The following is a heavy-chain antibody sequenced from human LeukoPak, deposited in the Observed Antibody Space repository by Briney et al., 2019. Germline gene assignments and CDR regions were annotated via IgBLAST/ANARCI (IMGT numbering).Heavy chain of an antibody. CDR3: AADSSSWYSFDY. CDR1: GYTSTSYY. CDR2: INPSGGST. Sequence: GASVKVSCKASGYTSTSYYMHWVRQAPGQGLEWMGIINPSGGSTSYAQKFQGRVTMTRDMSTSTVYMELSSLRSEDTAVYYCAADSSSWYSFDYWGQGTLVTVSS. J-gene: IGHJ4*02. V-gene: IGHV1-46*01. D-gene: IGHD6-13*01.